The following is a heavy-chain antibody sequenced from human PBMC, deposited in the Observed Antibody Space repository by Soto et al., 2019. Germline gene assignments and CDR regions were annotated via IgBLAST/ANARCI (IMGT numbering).Heavy chain of an antibody. D-gene: IGHD3-10*01. CDR3: ALLVVRGVTHWFDP. V-gene: IGHV4-59*01. J-gene: IGHJ5*02. Sequence: SETLSLTCTVSGGSISSYYWSWIRQPPGKGLEWIGYIYYSGSTNYNPSLKSRVTISVDTSKNQFSLKLSSVTAADTAVYYCALLVVRGVTHWFDPWGQGTLVTVSS. CDR2: IYYSGST. CDR1: GGSISSYY.